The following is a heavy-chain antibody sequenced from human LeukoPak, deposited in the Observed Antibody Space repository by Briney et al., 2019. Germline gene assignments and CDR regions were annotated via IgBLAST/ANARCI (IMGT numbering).Heavy chain of an antibody. J-gene: IGHJ4*02. D-gene: IGHD5-18*01. CDR3: ARGPRRISTMDTAMVNY. CDR1: GFTFSSYV. V-gene: IGHV3-30*02. Sequence: GGSLRLSCAASGFTFSSYVMHWVRQAPGKGLEWVAFIRYDGSNKYYSDSVKGRFTISRDNAKNSLYLQMNSLRAEDTAVYYCARGPRRISTMDTAMVNYWGQGTLVTVSS. CDR2: IRYDGSNK.